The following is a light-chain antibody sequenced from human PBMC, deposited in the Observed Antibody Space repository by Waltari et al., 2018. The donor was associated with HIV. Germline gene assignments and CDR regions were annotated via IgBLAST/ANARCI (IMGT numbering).Light chain of an antibody. J-gene: IGLJ2*01. Sequence: QSVLTQPPSASGTPGPSVTISCSGSPSNTGNNSVNWYQQFPGLAPKLLLYRHNQRPLGVPDRFSGSKSGSSASLAISGPQPDDEAHYYCASWDDSVGVVFGGGTTLTVL. CDR1: PSNTGNNS. V-gene: IGLV1-44*01. CDR2: RHN. CDR3: ASWDDSVGVV.